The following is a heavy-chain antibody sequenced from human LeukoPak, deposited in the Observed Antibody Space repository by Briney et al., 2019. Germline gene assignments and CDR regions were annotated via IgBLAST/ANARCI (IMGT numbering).Heavy chain of an antibody. Sequence: GRSLRLSCAASGFTFSSYWMHWVRQAPGKGLVWVSRINSDGSSTSYADSVKGRFTISRDNAKNTLYLQMNSLRAEDTAVYYCARAPEWLAIYYFDYWGQGTLVTVSS. CDR3: ARAPEWLAIYYFDY. V-gene: IGHV3-74*01. J-gene: IGHJ4*02. D-gene: IGHD6-19*01. CDR1: GFTFSSYW. CDR2: INSDGSST.